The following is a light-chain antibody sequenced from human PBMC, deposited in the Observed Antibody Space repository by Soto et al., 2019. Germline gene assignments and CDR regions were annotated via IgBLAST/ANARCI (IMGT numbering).Light chain of an antibody. J-gene: IGKJ1*01. V-gene: IGKV3-20*01. CDR1: QSVSSGH. CDR3: QQYGSSPWT. CDR2: GVS. Sequence: EIVLTQSPGTLSLSPGERATLSCRASQSVSSGHLAWYQQKPGQAPRLLIHGVSSRATGIPDRFSGSGSGTDFARTISRLEPEDSAVYYCQQYGSSPWTFGQGTKVEI.